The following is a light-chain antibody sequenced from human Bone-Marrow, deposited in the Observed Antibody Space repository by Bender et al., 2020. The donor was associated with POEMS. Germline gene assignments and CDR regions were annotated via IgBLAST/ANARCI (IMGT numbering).Light chain of an antibody. Sequence: QSVLTQAPSVSGTPGQTVTISCSGTDSNIGGNNVNWYQHLPGSAPRLVVYSNYQRPSGVPARFSGSKSGTSASLAISDIQSEDEGDYYCSSWDDSLSGWVFGGGTKLTVL. CDR1: DSNIGGNN. CDR2: SNY. CDR3: SSWDDSLSGWV. J-gene: IGLJ3*02. V-gene: IGLV1-44*01.